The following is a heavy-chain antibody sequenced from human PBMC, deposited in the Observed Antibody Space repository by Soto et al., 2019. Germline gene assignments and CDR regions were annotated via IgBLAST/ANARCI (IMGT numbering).Heavy chain of an antibody. Sequence: SETLSLTCTVSGGSISSGGYYWSWIRQHPGKGLEWIGYIYYSGSTYYNPSLKSRVTISVDTSKNQFSLKLSSVTAADTAVYYCARLTDDYGVCWGQGTLVTVSS. CDR3: ARLTDDYGVC. V-gene: IGHV4-31*03. D-gene: IGHD4-17*01. J-gene: IGHJ4*02. CDR1: GGSISSGGYY. CDR2: IYYSGST.